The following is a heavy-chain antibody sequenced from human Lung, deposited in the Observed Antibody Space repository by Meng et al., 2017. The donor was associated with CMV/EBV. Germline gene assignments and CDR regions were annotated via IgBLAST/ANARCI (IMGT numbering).Heavy chain of an antibody. CDR1: GFTFSNYG. CDR2: ISYDGSNK. CDR3: ARDADSSSFSPESARGYYYFGMDV. D-gene: IGHD6-13*01. Sequence: GGSLRLXXAASGFTFSNYGMHWVRQAPGKGLERVAFISYDGSNKYYADSVKGRFTISRDNSKNTLYLQMNSLRAEDAAVYYCARDADSSSFSPESARGYYYFGMDVWGKGTXVTVSS. J-gene: IGHJ6*04. V-gene: IGHV3-30*19.